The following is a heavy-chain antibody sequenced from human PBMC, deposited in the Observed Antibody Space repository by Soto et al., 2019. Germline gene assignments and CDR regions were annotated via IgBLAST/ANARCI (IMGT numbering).Heavy chain of an antibody. D-gene: IGHD6-19*01. Sequence: SETLSLTCSVSGGSISGSYWSWIRQSPGKGLEWLGYVYYTGSTNYSPSLRSRVSISVDTSKNEFSLRLSSVTAADTAVYFCARSVAVPGAHIDYWGQGTQVNVSP. CDR2: VYYTGST. J-gene: IGHJ4*02. V-gene: IGHV4-59*12. CDR1: GGSISGSY. CDR3: ARSVAVPGAHIDY.